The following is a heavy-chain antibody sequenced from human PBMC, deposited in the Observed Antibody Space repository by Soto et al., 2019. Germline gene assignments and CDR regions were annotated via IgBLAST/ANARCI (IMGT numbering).Heavy chain of an antibody. J-gene: IGHJ5*02. V-gene: IGHV1-69*01. D-gene: IGHD3-10*01. Sequence: QVQLVQSGAEVKKPGSSLKVSCKASGGTFSSYAISWVRQAPGQGLEWMGGIIPIFGTANYAKKFQGRVTITAEESTGTAYMELSSLRSEDTAVYYCARDRPTYYSGSGASHNWVDPWGQGTLVTVSS. CDR1: GGTFSSYA. CDR3: ARDRPTYYSGSGASHNWVDP. CDR2: IIPIFGTA.